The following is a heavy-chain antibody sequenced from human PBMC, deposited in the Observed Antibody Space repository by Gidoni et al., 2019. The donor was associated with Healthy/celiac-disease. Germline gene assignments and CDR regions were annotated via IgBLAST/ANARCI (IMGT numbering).Heavy chain of an antibody. CDR3: ARAQGEWLPYDY. V-gene: IGHV1-69*02. CDR2: IITILGIA. D-gene: IGHD3-3*01. CDR1: VGTFTSYT. J-gene: IGHJ4*02. Sequence: VQLVQSGAEVKKPGSSVKVSCKASVGTFTSYTISWVRQAPGQGLEWMGRIITILGIANNAQKFQGRVTITADKSTSTAYMELSSLRSEDTAVYYCARAQGEWLPYDYWGQGTLVTVSS.